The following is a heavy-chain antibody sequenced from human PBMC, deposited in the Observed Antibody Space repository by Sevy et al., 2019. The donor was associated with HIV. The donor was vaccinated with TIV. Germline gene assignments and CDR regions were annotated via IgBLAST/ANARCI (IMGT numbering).Heavy chain of an antibody. J-gene: IGHJ4*02. CDR1: GGSISSYY. CDR3: ARGLYGTNTHGCFDY. CDR2: IYISGST. Sequence: SETLSLTCTVSGGSISSYYWSWIRQPAGKGLEWIGRIYISGSTNYNFSLRSRVAMSVDTSKNQFSLNLSTATAADTAVYYCARGLYGTNTHGCFDYWGQGKLVTVSS. D-gene: IGHD2-8*01. V-gene: IGHV4-4*07.